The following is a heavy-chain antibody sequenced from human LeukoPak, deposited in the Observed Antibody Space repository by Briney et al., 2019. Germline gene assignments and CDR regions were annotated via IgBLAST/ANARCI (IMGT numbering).Heavy chain of an antibody. J-gene: IGHJ4*02. CDR3: ARDHYDSSGYFDY. V-gene: IGHV3-21*01. D-gene: IGHD3-22*01. CDR2: ISSSSSYI. Sequence: GGSLKLSCAASGFTFSSYSMNWVRQAPGKGLEWVSSISSSSSYIYYADSVKGRFTISRDNAKNSLYLQMNSLRAEDTAVYYCARDHYDSSGYFDYWGQGTLVTVSS. CDR1: GFTFSSYS.